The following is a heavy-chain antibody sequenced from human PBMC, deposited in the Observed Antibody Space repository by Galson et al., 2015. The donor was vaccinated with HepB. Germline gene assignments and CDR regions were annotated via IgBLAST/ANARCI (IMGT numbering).Heavy chain of an antibody. CDR2: IGWKSANR. D-gene: IGHD3-22*01. CDR1: GFTFEDYA. Sequence: SLRLSCAASGFTFEDYAMHWVRQAPGKGLEWVSGIGWKSANRGYADSVKGRVTISRDNAKKSLYLQLNSLRAEDTALYYCAKALFYDSSGDLSDPFDMWGQGTMVTVSS. CDR3: AKALFYDSSGDLSDPFDM. J-gene: IGHJ3*02. V-gene: IGHV3-9*01.